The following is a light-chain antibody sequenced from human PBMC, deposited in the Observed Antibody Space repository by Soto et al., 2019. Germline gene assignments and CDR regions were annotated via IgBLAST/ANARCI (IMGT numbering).Light chain of an antibody. J-gene: IGLJ2*01. CDR2: QDS. CDR1: KLGDKY. CDR3: QAWDSSTARDVV. Sequence: SYELTQPPSVSVSPGQTASITCSGAKLGDKYACWYQQKPGQSPVLVIYQDSKRPSGIPERFSGSNSGNTATLTISGTQAMDEADYYCQAWDSSTARDVVFGGGTKLTVL. V-gene: IGLV3-1*01.